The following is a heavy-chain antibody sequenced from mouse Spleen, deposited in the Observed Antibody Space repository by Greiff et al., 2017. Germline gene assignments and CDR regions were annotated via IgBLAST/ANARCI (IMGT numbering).Heavy chain of an antibody. D-gene: IGHD2-10*02. CDR2: IDPENGDT. J-gene: IGHJ4*01. CDR3: TTGYGNYSYYAMDY. V-gene: IGHV14-4*01. Sequence: EVQLQESGAELVRPGASVKLSCTASGFNIKDDYMHWVKQRPEQGLEWIGWIDPENGDTEYASKFQGKATITADTSSNTAYLQLSSLTSEDTAVYYCTTGYGNYSYYAMDYWGQGTSVTVSS. CDR1: GFNIKDDY.